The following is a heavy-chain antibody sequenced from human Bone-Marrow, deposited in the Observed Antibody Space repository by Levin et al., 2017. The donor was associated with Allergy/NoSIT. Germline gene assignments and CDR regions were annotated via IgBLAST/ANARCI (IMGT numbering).Heavy chain of an antibody. CDR3: ATSYASGWFVS. D-gene: IGHD6-25*01. CDR2: IYTGGIT. J-gene: IGHJ5*01. Sequence: SETLSLTCAVSRGSVSGDYCNWIRRAPGWRLEWLGYIYTGGITNYNPSLKSRLTMSIDTSTNQFSLNLTAVTAADTAVYFCATSYASGWFVSWGPGTPVIVSS. V-gene: IGHV4-4*08. CDR1: RGSVSGDY.